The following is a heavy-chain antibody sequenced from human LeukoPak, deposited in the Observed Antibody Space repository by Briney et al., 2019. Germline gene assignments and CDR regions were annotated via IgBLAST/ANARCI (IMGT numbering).Heavy chain of an antibody. CDR1: GYTFTSYD. Sequence: ASVKVSCKASGYTFTSYDINWVRQATGQGLEWMGWMNPNSGNTGYAQKFQGRVTMTRNTSISTAYMELSSLRSEDTAVYYCARLVAGIYNYYYYGMDVWGQGTTVTVSS. J-gene: IGHJ6*02. V-gene: IGHV1-8*01. CDR3: ARLVAGIYNYYYYGMDV. CDR2: MNPNSGNT. D-gene: IGHD6-19*01.